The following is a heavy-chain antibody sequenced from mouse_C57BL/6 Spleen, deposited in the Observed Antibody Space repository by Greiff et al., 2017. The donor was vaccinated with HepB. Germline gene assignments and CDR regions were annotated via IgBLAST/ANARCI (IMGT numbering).Heavy chain of an antibody. V-gene: IGHV1-55*01. D-gene: IGHD1-1*01. CDR1: GYTFTSYW. CDR2: IYPGSGST. Sequence: QVQLQQPGAELVKPGASVKMSCKASGYTFTSYWITWVKQRPGQGLEWIGDIYPGSGSTNYNEKFKSKATLTVDTSTSTAYMQLSSLTSEDSAVYYCARGKYYGSSNYFDVWGTGTTVTVSS. CDR3: ARGKYYGSSNYFDV. J-gene: IGHJ1*03.